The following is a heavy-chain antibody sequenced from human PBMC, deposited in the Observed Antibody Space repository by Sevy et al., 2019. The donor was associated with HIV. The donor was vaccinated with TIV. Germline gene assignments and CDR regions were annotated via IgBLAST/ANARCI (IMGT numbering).Heavy chain of an antibody. CDR3: ARVMDYGSAAFRDY. D-gene: IGHD3-10*01. J-gene: IGHJ4*02. Sequence: ASVKVSCKTSGYTFSGYQIYWVRQAPGQGLEWMGWINPSNGGTNYPQKFQGRVTMTRDTSITTVYMELSRLTFDDTAVYYCARVMDYGSAAFRDYWGQGTLVTVSS. CDR2: INPSNGGT. CDR1: GYTFSGYQ. V-gene: IGHV1-2*02.